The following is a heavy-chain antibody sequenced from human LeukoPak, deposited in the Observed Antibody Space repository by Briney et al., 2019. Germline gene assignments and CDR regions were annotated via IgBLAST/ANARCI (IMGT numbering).Heavy chain of an antibody. J-gene: IGHJ6*02. V-gene: IGHV3-30*18. Sequence: GGSLRLSCAASGFTFSSYGMHWVRQAPGKGLEWVAVISYGGSNKYYADSVKGRFTISRDNSKNTLYLQMNSLRAEDTAVYYCAKARYSSGKIDYYYYGMDVWGQGTTVTVSS. D-gene: IGHD6-19*01. CDR1: GFTFSSYG. CDR3: AKARYSSGKIDYYYYGMDV. CDR2: ISYGGSNK.